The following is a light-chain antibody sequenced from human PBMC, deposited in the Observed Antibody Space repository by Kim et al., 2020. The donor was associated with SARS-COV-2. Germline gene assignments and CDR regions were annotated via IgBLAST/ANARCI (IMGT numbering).Light chain of an antibody. CDR3: HVWDGTAYQGV. J-gene: IGLJ3*02. V-gene: IGLV3-21*04. CDR1: NIGSKS. Sequence: SYELTQPPSVSVAPGKTATITCGGNNIGSKSVHWYQQKPGQAPVLAIYYDSDRPSGIPERFSGSNSDNTAALTIARVEAGDEADYYCHVWDGTAYQGVFGGGTQLTVL. CDR2: YDS.